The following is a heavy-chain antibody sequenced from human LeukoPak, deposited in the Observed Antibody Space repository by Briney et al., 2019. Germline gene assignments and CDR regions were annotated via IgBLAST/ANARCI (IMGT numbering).Heavy chain of an antibody. V-gene: IGHV3-23*01. J-gene: IGHJ2*01. CDR1: GFTFSSYA. CDR2: ISGSGGST. CDR3: ARDSTGYWYFDL. D-gene: IGHD3-3*02. Sequence: PGGSLRLSCAASGFTFSSYAMTWVRQAPGKGLEWVSGISGSGGSTYYADSVKGRFTISRDNSKNTLYLQMNSLRAEDTAVYYCARDSTGYWYFDLWGRGTLVSVSS.